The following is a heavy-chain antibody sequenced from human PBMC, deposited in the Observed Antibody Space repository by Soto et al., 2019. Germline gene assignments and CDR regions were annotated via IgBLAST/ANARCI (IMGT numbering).Heavy chain of an antibody. CDR3: ARAVNRNWFDP. CDR2: IYYSGST. Sequence: PSETLSLTCTVSGGSISSYYWSWIRQPPGKGLEWIGYIYYSGSTNYNPSLKSRVTISVDTSKNQFSLKLSSVTAADTAVYYCARAVNRNWFDPWGQGTLVTVSS. CDR1: GGSISSYY. J-gene: IGHJ5*02. V-gene: IGHV4-59*01.